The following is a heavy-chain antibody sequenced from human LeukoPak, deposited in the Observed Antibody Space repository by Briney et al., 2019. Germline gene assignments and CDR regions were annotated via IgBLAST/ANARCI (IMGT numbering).Heavy chain of an antibody. V-gene: IGHV3-66*02. J-gene: IGHJ4*02. D-gene: IGHD6-13*01. CDR2: IYSGGST. CDR1: GFTVSSNY. Sequence: GGSLRLSCAASGFTVSSNYMSWVRQAPGKGLEWASVIYSGGSTYYADSVKGRFTISRDNSKNTLYLQMNSLRAEDTAVYYCARSSSSWHFDYWGQGTLVTVSS. CDR3: ARSSSSWHFDY.